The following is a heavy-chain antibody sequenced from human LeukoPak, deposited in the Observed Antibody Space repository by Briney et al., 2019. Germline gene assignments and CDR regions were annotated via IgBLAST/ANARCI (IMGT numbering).Heavy chain of an antibody. V-gene: IGHV4-30-4*01. CDR2: IYYSGST. D-gene: IGHD1-26*01. Sequence: SETLSLTCTVSGGSISSGDYYWSWIRQPPGKGLEWIGYIYYSGSTYYNPSLKSRVTISVDTSKNQFSLKLSSVTAADTAVYYCARESRSKNHYYYYGMDVWGQGTTVTVSS. J-gene: IGHJ6*02. CDR1: GGSISSGDYY. CDR3: ARESRSKNHYYYYGMDV.